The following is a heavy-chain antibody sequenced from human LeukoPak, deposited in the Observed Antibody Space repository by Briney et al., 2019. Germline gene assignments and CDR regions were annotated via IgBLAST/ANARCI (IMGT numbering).Heavy chain of an antibody. J-gene: IGHJ1*01. CDR2: ISSSSSII. CDR1: GFTFSSYS. D-gene: IGHD4-17*01. V-gene: IGHV3-48*04. CDR3: ARLPDDYGDYKYFQH. Sequence: GGSLRLSCAASGFTFSSYSMNWVRQAPGKGLEWVSYISSSSSIIYYADSVKGRFTISRDNVKNSLYLQMNSLRAEDTAVYYCARLPDDYGDYKYFQHWGQGTLVTVSS.